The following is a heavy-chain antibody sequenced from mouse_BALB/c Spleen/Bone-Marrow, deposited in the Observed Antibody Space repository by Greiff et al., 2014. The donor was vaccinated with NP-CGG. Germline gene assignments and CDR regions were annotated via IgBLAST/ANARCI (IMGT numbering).Heavy chain of an antibody. J-gene: IGHJ2*01. D-gene: IGHD2-4*01. CDR1: GYTFTSYW. CDR2: IFPGTGTT. Sequence: VMLVESGAELVKPGASVKLSCKTSGYTFTSYWIQWVKQRPGQGLGWIGEIFPGTGTTYYNEKFKDKATLTIDTPSSTAYMQLSSLTSEDSAVYFCARKGISTVIATAYYFDYWGQGSTLTVSS. CDR3: ARKGISTVIATAYYFDY. V-gene: IGHV1S132*01.